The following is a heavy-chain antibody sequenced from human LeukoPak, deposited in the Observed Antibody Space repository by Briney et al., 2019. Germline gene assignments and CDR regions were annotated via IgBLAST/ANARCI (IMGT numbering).Heavy chain of an antibody. V-gene: IGHV3-23*01. Sequence: GGSLRLSCTAFGFTFRMYAMSWVRQAPGKGLEWVSTISGAGGSTYYADSVKGRFTISRDNSKNTLSLQMNDLRADDTAVYYCAKDRIPGTGTLLGFWGQGTLVTVSS. D-gene: IGHD1-7*01. CDR2: ISGAGGST. CDR3: AKDRIPGTGTLLGF. J-gene: IGHJ4*02. CDR1: GFTFRMYA.